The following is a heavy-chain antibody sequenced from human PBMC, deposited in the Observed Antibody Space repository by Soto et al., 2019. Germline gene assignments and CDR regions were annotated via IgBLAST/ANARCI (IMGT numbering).Heavy chain of an antibody. CDR2: VLPILGIT. CDR3: SQEDGRQSRYFVWQGLYFDS. V-gene: IGHV1-69*04. D-gene: IGHD3-9*01. J-gene: IGHJ4*02. Sequence: QVQLVQSGAEVKKPGSSVKVSCKASGGSFTTYTINWVRQAPGQGLEWMGRVLPILGITNYAPKFQGRVTLTGYKFPSSAYMELSSLRSEDTLVYFCSQEDGRQSRYFVWQGLYFDSWGQGTLVTVSS. CDR1: GGSFTTYT.